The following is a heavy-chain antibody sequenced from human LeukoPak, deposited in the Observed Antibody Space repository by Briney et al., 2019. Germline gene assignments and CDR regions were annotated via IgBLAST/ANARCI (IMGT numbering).Heavy chain of an antibody. Sequence: ASVKVSCKASGYMFTSYDINWVRQATGQGLEWMGWMNPNSGNTGYAQKFQGRVTMTRNTSISTAYMELSSLRSEDTAVYYCARGLKWELLPEYYFDYWGQGTLVTVSS. J-gene: IGHJ4*02. D-gene: IGHD1-26*01. CDR2: MNPNSGNT. CDR1: GYMFTSYD. V-gene: IGHV1-8*01. CDR3: ARGLKWELLPEYYFDY.